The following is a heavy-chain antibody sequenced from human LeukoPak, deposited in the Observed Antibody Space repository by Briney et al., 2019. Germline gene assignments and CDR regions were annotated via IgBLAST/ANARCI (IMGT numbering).Heavy chain of an antibody. V-gene: IGHV4-61*02. J-gene: IGHJ6*02. CDR2: IYTSGST. CDR1: GGSISSGSYY. CDR3: ARHQLRNWDPRGYYYGMDV. Sequence: SETLSLTCTVSGGSISSGSYYWSWIRQPAGKGLEWIGRIYTSGSTNYNPSLKSRVTISVDTSKNQFSLKLSSVTAADTAVYYCARHQLRNWDPRGYYYGMDVWGQGTTVTVSS. D-gene: IGHD7-27*01.